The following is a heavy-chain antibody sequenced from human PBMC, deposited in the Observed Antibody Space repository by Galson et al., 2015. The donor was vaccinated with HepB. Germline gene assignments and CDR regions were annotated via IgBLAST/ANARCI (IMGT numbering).Heavy chain of an antibody. J-gene: IGHJ5*02. V-gene: IGHV3-11*01. D-gene: IGHD6-6*01. CDR2: ISSSGSTI. CDR1: YY. Sequence: YYMSWIRQAPGKGLEWVSYISSSGSTIYYADSVKGRFTISRDNAKNSLYLQMNSLRAEDTAVYYCARYDSSSGDDWWFDPWGQGTLVTVSS. CDR3: ARYDSSSGDDWWFDP.